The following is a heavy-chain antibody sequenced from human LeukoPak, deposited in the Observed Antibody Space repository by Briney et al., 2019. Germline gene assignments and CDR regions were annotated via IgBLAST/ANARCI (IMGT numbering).Heavy chain of an antibody. CDR1: GLTFSSYS. Sequence: PGGSLRLSCAASGLTFSSYSMNWVRQAPGEGLEWVSSISSSSSYIYYADSVKGRFTISRDNAKNSLYLQMNSLRAEDTAVYYCARQGPAYYFDYWGQGTLVTVSS. CDR2: ISSSSSYI. CDR3: ARQGPAYYFDY. J-gene: IGHJ4*02. V-gene: IGHV3-21*01.